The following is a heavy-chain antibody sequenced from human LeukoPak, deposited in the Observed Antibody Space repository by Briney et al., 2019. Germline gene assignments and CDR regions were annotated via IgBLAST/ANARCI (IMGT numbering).Heavy chain of an antibody. CDR3: ARVGSIPNPDI. J-gene: IGHJ3*02. CDR2: ISSSSSTI. Sequence: PGGSLRLSCAASGFTFSRYGMNWVRQAPGKGLEWVSYISSSSSTIYYADSVKGRFTISRDNAKNSLYLQMNSLRAEDTAVYYCARVGSIPNPDIWGQGTMVTVSS. CDR1: GFTFSRYG. V-gene: IGHV3-48*01.